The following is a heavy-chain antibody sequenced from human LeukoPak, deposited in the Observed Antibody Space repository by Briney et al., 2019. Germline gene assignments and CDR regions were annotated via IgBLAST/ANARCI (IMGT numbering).Heavy chain of an antibody. Sequence: TGWSLRLSCAASGFTVRSNYMSWVRQAPGNGLEWVSVIYSGGSTYYADSVKGRFTMSRDNSKNTLYLQVNSLRAEDTAVYYCASGYGLFDYWGQGTLVTVSS. J-gene: IGHJ4*02. V-gene: IGHV3-66*01. CDR3: ASGYGLFDY. CDR2: IYSGGST. D-gene: IGHD5-18*01. CDR1: GFTVRSNY.